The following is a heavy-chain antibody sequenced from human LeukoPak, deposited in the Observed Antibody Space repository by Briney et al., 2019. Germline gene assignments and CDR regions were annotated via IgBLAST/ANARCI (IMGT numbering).Heavy chain of an antibody. CDR3: ARGVEYYDSSGYYYLDPTPFDY. D-gene: IGHD3-22*01. V-gene: IGHV4-34*01. CDR2: INHSGRT. CDR1: GGSFSGYY. J-gene: IGHJ4*02. Sequence: SETLSLTCAVYGGSFSGYYWSWLRPRPGQGLEWIGKINHSGRTNYNQSLKSRVTISVDTSKTEFSLKLSSVTAADTAVYYCARGVEYYDSSGYYYLDPTPFDYWGQGTLVTVSS.